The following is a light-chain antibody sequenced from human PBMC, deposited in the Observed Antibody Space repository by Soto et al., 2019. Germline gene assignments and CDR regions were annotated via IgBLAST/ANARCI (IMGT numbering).Light chain of an antibody. CDR1: QSINNW. CDR3: QQYNTYPWK. V-gene: IGKV1-5*01. J-gene: IGKJ1*01. Sequence: DIQMTQSPSTLPASVGDRVTITCRASQSINNWLAWYQQKPGKAPKLLIYDASSLESGVPSRFSGSGTGTELTLTISSLQPDDFATYYCQQYNTYPWKFGQGTKVDI. CDR2: DAS.